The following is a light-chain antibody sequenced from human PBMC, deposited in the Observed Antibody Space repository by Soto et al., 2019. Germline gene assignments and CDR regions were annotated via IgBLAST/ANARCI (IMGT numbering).Light chain of an antibody. Sequence: EIVLPQSPATLSLSPGERAALSCRASQSVSSNLAWYQQKPGQAHRLLIYDASKRAPGIPARFTGSGSVTDFTLTISSLEPEDFAVYFCQQRSNWPSTFGGGTKVEI. CDR2: DAS. J-gene: IGKJ4*01. CDR1: QSVSSN. V-gene: IGKV3-11*01. CDR3: QQRSNWPST.